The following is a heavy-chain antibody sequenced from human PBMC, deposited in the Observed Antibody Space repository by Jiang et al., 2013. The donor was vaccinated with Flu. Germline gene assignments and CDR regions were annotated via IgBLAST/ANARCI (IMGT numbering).Heavy chain of an antibody. CDR2: VYPGDSDT. CDR1: GYSFPINW. CDR3: ARHGDGYDYARFES. J-gene: IGHJ4*02. D-gene: IGHD5-24*01. Sequence: GESLKISCKASGYSFPINWIGWVRQMPGKGLEWMGIVYPGDSDTRYSPSFQGQVTISADKSINTAYLEWSTLKASDTAMYYCARHGDGYDYARFESWGQGTLVTVS. V-gene: IGHV5-51*01.